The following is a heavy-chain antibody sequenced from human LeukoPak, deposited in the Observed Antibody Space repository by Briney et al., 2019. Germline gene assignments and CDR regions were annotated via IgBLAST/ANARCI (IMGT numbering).Heavy chain of an antibody. CDR2: INPSGGST. J-gene: IGHJ4*02. V-gene: IGHV1-46*01. CDR3: ARTRNYYGSGSYYAPFDY. D-gene: IGHD3-10*01. Sequence: EASVKVSCKASGYTFTSYYMHWVRQAPGQGLEWMGIINPSGGSTSYAQKFQGRVTMTRDMSTSTVYMELSSLRSEDTAVYYCARTRNYYGSGSYYAPFDYWGQGTLVTVSS. CDR1: GYTFTSYY.